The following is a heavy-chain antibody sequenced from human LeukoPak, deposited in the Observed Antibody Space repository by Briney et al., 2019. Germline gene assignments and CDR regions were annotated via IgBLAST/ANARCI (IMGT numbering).Heavy chain of an antibody. D-gene: IGHD6-13*01. V-gene: IGHV3-30-3*01. CDR2: ISYDGSNK. Sequence: GGSLRLSCAASGFTFSSYAMHWVRQAPGKGLEWVAVISYDGSNKYYADSVKGRFTISRDNSKNTLYLQMNSLRAEDTAVYYCARVGGAAAGFFDYWGQGTLVTVSS. CDR1: GFTFSSYA. J-gene: IGHJ4*02. CDR3: ARVGGAAAGFFDY.